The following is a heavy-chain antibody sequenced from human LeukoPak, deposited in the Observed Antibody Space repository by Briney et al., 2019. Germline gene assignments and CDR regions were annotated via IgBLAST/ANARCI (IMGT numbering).Heavy chain of an antibody. J-gene: IGHJ3*02. V-gene: IGHV4-4*07. CDR3: ARGGSTAMFI. CDR2: MYISGST. Sequence: SETLSLTCTVSGASISSYSWSWIRQSAGKGLEWIGRMYISGSTNSNPSLKSRVTMSVDTSKNQFSLKLSSVTAADTAVYYCARGGSTAMFIWGQGTMVTVSS. CDR1: GASISSYS. D-gene: IGHD5-18*01.